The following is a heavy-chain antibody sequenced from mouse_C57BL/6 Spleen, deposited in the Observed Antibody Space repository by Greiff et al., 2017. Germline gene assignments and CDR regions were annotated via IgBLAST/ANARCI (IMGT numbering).Heavy chain of an antibody. CDR3: ARGGGYYDYDGGFAY. CDR1: GYTFTDYN. Sequence: EVQLQESGPELVKPGASVKIPCKASGYTFTDYNMDWVKQSHGKSLEWIGDINPNNGGTIYNQKFKGKATLTVDKSSSTAYMGLRSLTSEDTAVYYCARGGGYYDYDGGFAYWGQGTLVTVSA. D-gene: IGHD2-4*01. CDR2: INPNNGGT. J-gene: IGHJ3*01. V-gene: IGHV1-18*01.